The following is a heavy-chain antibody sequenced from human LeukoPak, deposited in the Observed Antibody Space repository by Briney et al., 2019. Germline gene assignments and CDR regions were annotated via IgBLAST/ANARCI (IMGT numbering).Heavy chain of an antibody. CDR1: GYTFTSYG. CDR2: ISAYNGNT. D-gene: IGHD3-22*01. Sequence: ASVKVSCKASGYTFTSYGISWVRHAPGQGLEWMGWISAYNGNTNYAQKLQGRVTMTTDTSTSTGYMEMRSLRSDDTAVYYCARSWYYYDSSGFKTWGIDYWGQGTLVTVSS. V-gene: IGHV1-18*01. CDR3: ARSWYYYDSSGFKTWGIDY. J-gene: IGHJ4*02.